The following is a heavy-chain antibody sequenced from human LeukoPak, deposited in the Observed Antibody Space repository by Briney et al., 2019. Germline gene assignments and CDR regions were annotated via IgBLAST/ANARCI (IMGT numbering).Heavy chain of an antibody. CDR1: GGSFSGYY. D-gene: IGHD3-10*01. CDR2: INHSGST. V-gene: IGHV4-34*01. Sequence: PSETLSLTCAVYGGSFSGYYWSWIRQPPGKGLEWIGEINHSGSTNYNPSLKSRVTISVDTSKNQFSLKLSSVTAADTAVYYCAIGRAYYYGSGSSRGAFDIWGQGTMVTVSS. CDR3: AIGRAYYYGSGSSRGAFDI. J-gene: IGHJ3*02.